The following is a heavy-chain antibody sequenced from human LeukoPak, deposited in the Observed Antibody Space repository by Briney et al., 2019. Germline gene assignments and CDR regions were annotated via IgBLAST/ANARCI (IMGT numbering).Heavy chain of an antibody. Sequence: GGSLRLSCAASGFTFSSYGMHWVRQAPGKRLEWVAVIWYDGSNKYYADSVKGRFTISRDNSKNTLYLQMNSLRAEDTAVYYCARVPEGYGYNPYYYYGMDVWGQGTTVTVSS. CDR1: GFTFSSYG. V-gene: IGHV3-33*01. J-gene: IGHJ6*02. CDR2: IWYDGSNK. D-gene: IGHD5-24*01. CDR3: ARVPEGYGYNPYYYYGMDV.